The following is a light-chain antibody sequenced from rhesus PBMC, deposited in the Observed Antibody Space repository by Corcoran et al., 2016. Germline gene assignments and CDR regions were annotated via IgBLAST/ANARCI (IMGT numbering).Light chain of an antibody. CDR2: RAS. V-gene: IGKV1-74*01. Sequence: DIQMTQSPSSLSASVGDRVTITCRASENVNNFLSWYHQKPGRTPKLLIYRASPLQTGGPSRFSGSGSGNDYTFTSSSLQPEDVGTYYCQHGYGTPIFAFGPGTKLDIK. CDR3: QHGYGTPIFA. J-gene: IGKJ3*01. CDR1: ENVNNF.